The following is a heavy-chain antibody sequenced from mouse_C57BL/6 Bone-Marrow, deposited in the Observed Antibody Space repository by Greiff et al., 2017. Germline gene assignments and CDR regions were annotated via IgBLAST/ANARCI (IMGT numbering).Heavy chain of an antibody. CDR2: FDPSDSYT. V-gene: IGHV1-59*01. J-gene: IGHJ2*01. CDR3: ARNGYYYGSSHYYFDY. CDR1: GYTFTSSG. Sequence: QVKLQQPGAELVRPGTSVKLACKASGYTFTSSGMHWVKLRPGQGLELIGVFDPSDSYTNYNQKFKGKDTLTVDTSSCTAYMQLSSLTSQDSAVYYCARNGYYYGSSHYYFDYWGQGTTLTVSS. D-gene: IGHD1-1*01.